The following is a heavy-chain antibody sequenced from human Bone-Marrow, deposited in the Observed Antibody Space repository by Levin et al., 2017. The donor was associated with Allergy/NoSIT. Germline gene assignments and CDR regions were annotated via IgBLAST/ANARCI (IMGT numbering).Heavy chain of an antibody. CDR2: FYWNDDK. J-gene: IGHJ5*02. V-gene: IGHV2-5*01. Sequence: SGPTLVKPTETLTLTCTFSGISLSLNRGGVGWIRQPPGKALEWLAIFYWNDDKRYSPSLKSRLTITKDTSTDQVVLTMTNMDRADTATYSCIHTPACVTGLYCNWFDPWGQGTLVTVSS. D-gene: IGHD3-9*01. CDR3: IHTPACVTGLYCNWFDP. CDR1: GISLSLNRGG.